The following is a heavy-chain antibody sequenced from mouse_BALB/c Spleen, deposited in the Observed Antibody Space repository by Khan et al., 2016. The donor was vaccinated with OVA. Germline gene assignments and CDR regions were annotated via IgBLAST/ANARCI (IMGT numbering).Heavy chain of an antibody. Sequence: QVTLKESGPGILQPSQTLSLTCSFSGFSLSTYGIGVGWIRQPSGKGLEWLAHIWWNDNKYYNTALKSRLTISKDTSNNQVFLKIASVDTAYTATYYDARPDYDYYAMDYWCQGTSVTVSS. J-gene: IGHJ4*01. V-gene: IGHV8-11*01. D-gene: IGHD2-4*01. CDR3: ARPDYDYYAMDY. CDR1: GFSLSTYGIG. CDR2: IWWNDNK.